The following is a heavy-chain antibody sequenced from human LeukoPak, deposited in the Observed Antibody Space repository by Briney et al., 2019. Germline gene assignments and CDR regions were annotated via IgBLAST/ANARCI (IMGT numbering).Heavy chain of an antibody. CDR1: GYTFTSYY. CDR2: INPSGGST. V-gene: IGHV1-46*01. Sequence: ASVTVSCKASGYTFTSYYMHWVRQAPGQGLEWMGIINPSGGSTSYAQKFQGRVTMTRDTSTSTVYMELSSLRSEDTAVYYCARESSSRKFDYWGQGTLVTVSS. D-gene: IGHD6-13*01. CDR3: ARESSSRKFDY. J-gene: IGHJ4*02.